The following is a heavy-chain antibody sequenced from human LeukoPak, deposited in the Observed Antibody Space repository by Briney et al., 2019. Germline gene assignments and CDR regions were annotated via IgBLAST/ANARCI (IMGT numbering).Heavy chain of an antibody. Sequence: GGSLRLSCAASGFTFSSYEMNWVRQAPGKGLEWVSYISSSGSTIYYADSVKGRFTISRDNAKNSLYLQMNSLRAEDTAVYYCARGPFQYFDYWGQGTLVTVSS. CDR3: ARGPFQYFDY. D-gene: IGHD2/OR15-2a*01. CDR2: ISSSGSTI. J-gene: IGHJ4*02. CDR1: GFTFSSYE. V-gene: IGHV3-48*03.